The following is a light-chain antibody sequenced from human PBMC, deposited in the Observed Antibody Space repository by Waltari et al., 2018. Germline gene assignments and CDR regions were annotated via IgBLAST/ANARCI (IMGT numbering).Light chain of an antibody. Sequence: QSALTQPASVSGSAGQSITISCTGSSSDVGGYKFVSWYQQHPRKAPKLIIFDVNNRPSGVSDLFSGSTSGNTASLTISGLQTEDEADYYCSSYTTTAAGVFGTGTRVTVL. V-gene: IGLV2-14*03. CDR2: DVN. CDR3: SSYTTTAAGV. J-gene: IGLJ1*01. CDR1: SSDVGGYKF.